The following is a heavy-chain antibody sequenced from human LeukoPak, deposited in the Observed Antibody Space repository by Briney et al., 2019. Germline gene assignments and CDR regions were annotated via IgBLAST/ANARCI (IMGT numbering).Heavy chain of an antibody. Sequence: GGSLRLSCAASGFTFSSYDMHWVRQATGKGLEWVSAIGTAGDTYYPGSVKGRFTISRENAKNSLYLQMNSLRAGDTAVNYCARGSPLGIFDYWGQGTLVTVSS. J-gene: IGHJ4*02. CDR1: GFTFSSYD. V-gene: IGHV3-13*01. CDR2: IGTAGDT. D-gene: IGHD3-16*01. CDR3: ARGSPLGIFDY.